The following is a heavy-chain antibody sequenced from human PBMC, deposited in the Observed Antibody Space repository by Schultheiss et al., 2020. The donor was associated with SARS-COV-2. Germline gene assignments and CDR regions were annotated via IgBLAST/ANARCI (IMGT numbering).Heavy chain of an antibody. D-gene: IGHD2-15*01. CDR2: ISYDGSNK. V-gene: IGHV3-30*18. Sequence: GESLKISCAASGFTFSSYSMNWVRQAPGKGLEWVAVISYDGSNKYYADSVKGRFTISRDNSKNTLYLQMNSLRAEDTAVYYCAKDLGGYCSGGSCYPYYYYYYGMDVWGQGTTVTVSS. J-gene: IGHJ6*02. CDR1: GFTFSSYS. CDR3: AKDLGGYCSGGSCYPYYYYYYGMDV.